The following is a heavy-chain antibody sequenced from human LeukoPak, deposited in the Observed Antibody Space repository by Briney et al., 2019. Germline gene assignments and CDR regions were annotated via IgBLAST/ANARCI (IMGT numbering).Heavy chain of an antibody. Sequence: ASVTVSFKASGYTFTSYGISWVRQAPGQGLEWMGWISAYNGNTNYAQKLQGRVTMTTDTSTSTAYMELRSLRSDDTAVYYCARLDPYYYGSGRALDYWGQGTLVTVSS. V-gene: IGHV1-18*01. CDR1: GYTFTSYG. J-gene: IGHJ4*02. CDR3: ARLDPYYYGSGRALDY. CDR2: ISAYNGNT. D-gene: IGHD3-10*01.